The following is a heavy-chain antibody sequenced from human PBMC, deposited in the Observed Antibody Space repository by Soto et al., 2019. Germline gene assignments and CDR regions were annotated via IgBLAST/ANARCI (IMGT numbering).Heavy chain of an antibody. CDR1: GGSISSYY. Sequence: PSETLSLTCTVSGGSISSYYWSWIRQPPGKGLEWIGYIYYSGSTNYNPSLKSRVTISVDTSKNQFSLKLSSVTAADTAVYYCARHDGGYCSSTSCSNWFDPWGQGTLVTVSP. D-gene: IGHD2-2*03. J-gene: IGHJ5*02. CDR2: IYYSGST. CDR3: ARHDGGYCSSTSCSNWFDP. V-gene: IGHV4-59*08.